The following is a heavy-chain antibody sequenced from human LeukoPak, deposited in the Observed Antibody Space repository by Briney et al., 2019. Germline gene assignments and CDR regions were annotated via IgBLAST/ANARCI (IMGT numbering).Heavy chain of an antibody. V-gene: IGHV3-53*05. CDR3: ARTRLSIAAAGPYNFDY. J-gene: IGHJ4*02. D-gene: IGHD6-13*01. Sequence: LPGGSLRLSCAASGFTVSSNYMSWVRQAPGKGLEWVSVIYSGGSTYYADSVKGRFTISRDNSKNTLYLQMNSLRAEDTAVYYCARTRLSIAAAGPYNFDYWGQGTLVTVSS. CDR1: GFTVSSNY. CDR2: IYSGGST.